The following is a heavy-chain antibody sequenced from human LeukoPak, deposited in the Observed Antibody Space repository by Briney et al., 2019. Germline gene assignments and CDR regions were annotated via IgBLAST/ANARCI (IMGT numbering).Heavy chain of an antibody. D-gene: IGHD6-13*01. V-gene: IGHV3-23*01. CDR1: GFTFSSYD. CDR3: GNRPSSGAAAKSYFDY. Sequence: GGSLRLSCAASGFTFSSYDMSWVRQAPGKGLEWVAAISGSGSSTYYADSVKGRFTISRDNSKNTLYLQMNSLRAEDTAVYYCGNRPSSGAAAKSYFDYWGQGTLVTVSS. CDR2: ISGSGSST. J-gene: IGHJ4*02.